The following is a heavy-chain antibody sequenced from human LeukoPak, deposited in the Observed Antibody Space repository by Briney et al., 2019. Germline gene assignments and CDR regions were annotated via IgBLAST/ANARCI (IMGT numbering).Heavy chain of an antibody. CDR3: ARDLSPLYGRYYYYHMDV. CDR2: IYTSGST. D-gene: IGHD4-17*01. V-gene: IGHV4-4*07. J-gene: IGHJ6*03. CDR1: GGSISSYH. Sequence: KSSETLSLTCTVSGGSISSYHWSWIRQPAGKELEWIGRIYTSGSTNYNPSLKRRVTMSLDTSKNQFSLKVTSVTAADTALYYCARDLSPLYGRYYYYHMDVWGKGTTVTVSS.